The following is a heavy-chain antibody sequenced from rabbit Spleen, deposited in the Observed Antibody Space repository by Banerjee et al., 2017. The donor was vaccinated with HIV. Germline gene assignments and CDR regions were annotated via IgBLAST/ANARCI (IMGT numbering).Heavy chain of an antibody. D-gene: IGHD3-1*01. V-gene: IGHV1S40*01. CDR2: IFTGSSATT. J-gene: IGHJ4*01. Sequence: QSLEESGGDLVKPGASLTLTCTASGLSFSSRYWISWVRQAPGKGLEWIADIFTGSSATTYYANWAKGRFTISKSSSTTVTLQMTSLTAADTATYFCARDNDDAGYDFGLWGPGTLVTVS. CDR1: GLSFSSRYW. CDR3: ARDNDDAGYDFGL.